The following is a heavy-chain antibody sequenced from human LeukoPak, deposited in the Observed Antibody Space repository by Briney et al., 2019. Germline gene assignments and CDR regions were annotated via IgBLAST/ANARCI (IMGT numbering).Heavy chain of an antibody. V-gene: IGHV1-69*13. Sequence: ASVKVSCKASGGTFSSYAISWVRQAPGQGLEWMGGIIPIFGTANCAQKFQGRVTITADESTSTAYMELSSLRSEDTAVYYCAFSSLYYDILTGYYWPNYFDYWGQGTLVTVSS. D-gene: IGHD3-9*01. CDR3: AFSSLYYDILTGYYWPNYFDY. J-gene: IGHJ4*02. CDR2: IIPIFGTA. CDR1: GGTFSSYA.